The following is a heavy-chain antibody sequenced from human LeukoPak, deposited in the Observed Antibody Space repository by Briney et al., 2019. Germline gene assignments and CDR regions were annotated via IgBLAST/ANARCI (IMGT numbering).Heavy chain of an antibody. CDR3: ARDGPGYSFDY. Sequence: GGSLRLSCAASGLSFSSYGMNWVRQAPGKGLEWVSSISTSGSTIYYADSVKGRFTISRDNARNSLYLQVDSLRAEDTAVFYCARDGPGYSFDYWGQGTLVTVSS. CDR2: ISTSGSTI. V-gene: IGHV3-48*03. CDR1: GLSFSSYG. D-gene: IGHD5-18*01. J-gene: IGHJ4*02.